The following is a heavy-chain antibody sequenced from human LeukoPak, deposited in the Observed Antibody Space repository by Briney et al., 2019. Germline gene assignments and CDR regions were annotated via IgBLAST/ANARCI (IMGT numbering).Heavy chain of an antibody. J-gene: IGHJ4*02. Sequence: PGGSLRLSCAASGFTFSSYSMNWVRQAPGKGLEWVSSISSSSSYIYYADSVKGRFTISRDNAKNSLYLQMNSLRAEDTAVYYCARDPFTYYDYVWGSYRSPLDYWGQGTLVTVSS. D-gene: IGHD3-16*02. CDR1: GFTFSSYS. V-gene: IGHV3-21*01. CDR3: ARDPFTYYDYVWGSYRSPLDY. CDR2: ISSSSSYI.